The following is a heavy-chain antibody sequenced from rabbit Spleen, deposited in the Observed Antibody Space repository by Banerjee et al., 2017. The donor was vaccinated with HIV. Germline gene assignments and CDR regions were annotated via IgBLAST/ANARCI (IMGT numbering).Heavy chain of an antibody. CDR3: AKTINSGWCPFKL. D-gene: IGHD4-1*01. CDR2: IDTSSVNT. V-gene: IGHV1S40*01. Sequence: QSLEESGGDLVKPGASLTLTCKASGFDFSSRYYMCWVRQAPGKGLELIACIDTSSVNTADATWAKGRFTISKASSTTVTLQVTSLTAADTATYFCAKTINSGWCPFKLWGQGTLVTVS. CDR1: GFDFSSRYY. J-gene: IGHJ4*01.